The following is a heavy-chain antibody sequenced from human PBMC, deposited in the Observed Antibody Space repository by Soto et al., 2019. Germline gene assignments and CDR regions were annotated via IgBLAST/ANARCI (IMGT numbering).Heavy chain of an antibody. Sequence: SETLSLTCTASGGAIIDISYFFFCIRQPPGKGLQWIGCMFYSGATYYNPSLKNRVTLSVDTSNNEFSLKLVSVTAPDTAVYYCARHKSGSDWLDPWGQGTLVTVSS. CDR2: MFYSGAT. CDR3: ARHKSGSDWLDP. J-gene: IGHJ5*02. CDR1: GGAIIDISYF. D-gene: IGHD2-15*01. V-gene: IGHV4-39*01.